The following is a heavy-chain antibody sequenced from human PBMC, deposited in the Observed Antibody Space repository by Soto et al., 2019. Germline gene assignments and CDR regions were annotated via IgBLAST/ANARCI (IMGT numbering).Heavy chain of an antibody. CDR3: ARPPFPSTVTMGDY. V-gene: IGHV4-39*01. J-gene: IGHJ4*02. CDR2: IYYSGST. Sequence: SETLSLTCTVSGGSISSSSYYWGWIRQPPGKGLEWIGSIYYSGSTYYNPSLKSRVTISVDTSKNQFSLKLSSVTAADTAVYYCARPPFPSTVTMGDYWGQGTLVTVSS. D-gene: IGHD4-17*01. CDR1: GGSISSSSYY.